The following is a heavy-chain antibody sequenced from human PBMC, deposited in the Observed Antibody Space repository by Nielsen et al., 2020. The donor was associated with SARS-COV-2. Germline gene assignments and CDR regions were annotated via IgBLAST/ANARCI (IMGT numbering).Heavy chain of an antibody. D-gene: IGHD1-26*01. V-gene: IGHV4-31*03. J-gene: IGHJ4*02. CDR2: VYHSGSA. Sequence: SETLSLTCTVFGDALTAGGHFWSWVRQHPGKGLEWIGYVYHSGSAHYESSIKGRAAIAVDTSKNQFSLTLTSVTTADTAVYYCARGHIGGDAKSVADYWGQGTLVTVSS. CDR1: GDALTAGGHF. CDR3: ARGHIGGDAKSVADY.